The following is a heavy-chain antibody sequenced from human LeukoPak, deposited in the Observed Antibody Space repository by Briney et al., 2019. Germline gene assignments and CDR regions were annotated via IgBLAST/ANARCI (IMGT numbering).Heavy chain of an antibody. CDR3: AKESHITMIVVVITTPLDY. D-gene: IGHD3-22*01. J-gene: IGHJ4*02. CDR2: ISYDGSNK. Sequence: GGSLRLSCAASGFTFSSYGMHWVRQAPGKGLEWVAVISYDGSNKYYADSVKGRFTISRDNSKNTLYLQMNSLRAEDTAVYYCAKESHITMIVVVITTPLDYWGQGTLVTVSS. V-gene: IGHV3-30*18. CDR1: GFTFSSYG.